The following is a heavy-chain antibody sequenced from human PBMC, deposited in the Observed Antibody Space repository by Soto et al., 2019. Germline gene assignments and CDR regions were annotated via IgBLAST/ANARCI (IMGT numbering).Heavy chain of an antibody. CDR1: GYTFSYYS. D-gene: IGHD1-26*01. J-gene: IGHJ4*02. CDR2: VSANNANT. Sequence: QGQLVQSAAEMKKPGASVKVSCKASGYTFSYYSIIWVRQAPGQGLEWMGRVSANNANTNYAQKLQGRVTMTADTSTSTAYMELRSLRPDDTAVYYCAKVAGEREYFDYWGQGTLVTVSS. CDR3: AKVAGEREYFDY. V-gene: IGHV1-18*01.